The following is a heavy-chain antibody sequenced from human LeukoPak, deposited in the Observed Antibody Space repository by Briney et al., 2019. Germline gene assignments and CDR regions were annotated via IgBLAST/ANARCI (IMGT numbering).Heavy chain of an antibody. V-gene: IGHV3-7*03. CDR2: IKQDGSET. J-gene: IGHJ4*02. CDR3: AREVYSGSYFDY. Sequence: PGGSLRLSCAASGFTFRNCAMHWVRQAPGKGLEWVANIKQDGSETSSVDSVEGRFTISRDNAKNSLSLQMNSLRAEDTAIYYCAREVYSGSYFDYWGQGTLVTVSS. D-gene: IGHD5-12*01. CDR1: GFTFRNCA.